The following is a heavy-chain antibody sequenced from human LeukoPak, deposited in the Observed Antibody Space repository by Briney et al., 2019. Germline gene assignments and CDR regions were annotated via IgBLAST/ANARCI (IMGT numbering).Heavy chain of an antibody. CDR1: GDSLNDYY. D-gene: IGHD5-12*01. J-gene: IGHJ4*02. CDR2: INHSGST. V-gene: IGHV4-34*01. CDR3: ARGGYAKPLYYFHY. Sequence: SETLSLTCTVSGDSLNDYYWSWIRQPPGTGLEWIGEINHSGSTNYNPSLESRVAISVDTSKNQFSLKLSSVTAADTAVYYCARGGYAKPLYYFHYWGQGTLVTVSS.